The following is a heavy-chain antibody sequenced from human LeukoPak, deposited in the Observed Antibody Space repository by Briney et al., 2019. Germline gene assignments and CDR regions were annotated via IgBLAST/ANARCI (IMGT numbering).Heavy chain of an antibody. D-gene: IGHD3-22*01. V-gene: IGHV3-23*01. Sequence: PGGSLRLSCAASGFTFSSYWMHWVRQAPGKGLEWVSAISGSGGSTNYADSVKGRVTVSRDNSKSTLYLQMNSLRAEDTAVYYCAKSSYYDSSGYYREYYFDYWGQGTLVTVSS. J-gene: IGHJ4*02. CDR3: AKSSYYDSSGYYREYYFDY. CDR1: GFTFSSYW. CDR2: ISGSGGST.